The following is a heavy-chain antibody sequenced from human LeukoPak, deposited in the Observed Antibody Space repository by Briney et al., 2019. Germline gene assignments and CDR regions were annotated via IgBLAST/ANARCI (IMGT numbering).Heavy chain of an antibody. V-gene: IGHV3-21*01. CDR1: GFTFSSYS. J-gene: IGHJ6*02. CDR3: ARDEVSADYYGMDV. Sequence: GGSLRLSCVASGFTFSSYSMNWVRQAPGKGLEWVSSISSSSSYIYYADSVKGRFTISRDNAKNSLYLQMNSLRAEDTAVYYCARDEVSADYYGMDVWGQGTTVTVSS. D-gene: IGHD1-14*01. CDR2: ISSSSSYI.